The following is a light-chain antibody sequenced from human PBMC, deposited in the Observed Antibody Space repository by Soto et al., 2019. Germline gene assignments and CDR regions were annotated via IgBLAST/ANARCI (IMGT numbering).Light chain of an antibody. CDR2: GAS. V-gene: IGKV3-20*01. Sequence: EIVLTQSPGTLSLSPGERATLSCRASQTVSSNFLAWFQQKPGQAPRFVIYGASSRATGIPDRFSGSGSGTDFTLTISRLEPEDFALYYWQQYGSSPLTFGGGTKVEIK. CDR1: QTVSSNF. CDR3: QQYGSSPLT. J-gene: IGKJ4*01.